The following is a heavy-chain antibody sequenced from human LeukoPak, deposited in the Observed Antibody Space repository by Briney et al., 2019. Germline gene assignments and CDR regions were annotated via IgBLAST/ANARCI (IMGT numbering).Heavy chain of an antibody. Sequence: SQALSLTCTVSGGSISSGSYYWSWIRQPAGKGLEWIGRIYTSGSTNYNPSLKSRVTISVDTSKNQFSLKLSSVTAADTAVYYCARDHKRFLEWFQRPDAFDIWGQGTMVTVSS. V-gene: IGHV4-61*02. CDR2: IYTSGST. CDR1: GGSISSGSYY. CDR3: ARDHKRFLEWFQRPDAFDI. J-gene: IGHJ3*02. D-gene: IGHD3-3*01.